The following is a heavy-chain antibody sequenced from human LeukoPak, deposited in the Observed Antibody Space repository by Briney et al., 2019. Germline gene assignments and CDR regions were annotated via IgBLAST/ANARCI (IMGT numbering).Heavy chain of an antibody. CDR3: ARNNWGIDY. CDR2: IDYEGGTT. CDR1: GFTFSSHW. Sequence: GGSLRLSCVASGFTFSSHWMHWVRQVPGKRLVWVSRIDYEGGTTDYADSVEGRFTISGDNARNTLYLQMNSLRAEDTAIYYCARNNWGIDYWGLGTLVTVSS. J-gene: IGHJ4*01. V-gene: IGHV3-74*01. D-gene: IGHD1/OR15-1a*01.